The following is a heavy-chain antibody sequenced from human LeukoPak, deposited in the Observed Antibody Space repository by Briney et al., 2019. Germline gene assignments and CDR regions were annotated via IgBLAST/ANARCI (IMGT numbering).Heavy chain of an antibody. Sequence: ASVKVSCKASGYTITSYGISWVRQAPGQGLEWMGWISAYNGNTNYAQKLQGRVTMTTDTSTSTAYMELRSLRSDDTAVYYCARTTPRCGGDCYFYYYYYYMDVWGKGTTVTVSS. CDR2: ISAYNGNT. CDR1: GYTITSYG. J-gene: IGHJ6*03. V-gene: IGHV1-18*01. CDR3: ARTTPRCGGDCYFYYYYYYMDV. D-gene: IGHD2-21*01.